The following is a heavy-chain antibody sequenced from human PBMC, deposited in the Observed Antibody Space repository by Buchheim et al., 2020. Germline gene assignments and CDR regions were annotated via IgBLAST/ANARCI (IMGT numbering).Heavy chain of an antibody. CDR1: GFMFSSYW. Sequence: EVQLVESGGGLVQPGGSLRLSCAASGFMFSSYWMSWVRQAPGKGLEGVANINQDGSEKYYVGSMKGRFTISRDNAKNSLYLQMNSLRAEDTAVYYCARDYYDSSGYPLDYWGQGTL. CDR2: INQDGSEK. J-gene: IGHJ4*02. CDR3: ARDYYDSSGYPLDY. D-gene: IGHD3-22*01. V-gene: IGHV3-7*01.